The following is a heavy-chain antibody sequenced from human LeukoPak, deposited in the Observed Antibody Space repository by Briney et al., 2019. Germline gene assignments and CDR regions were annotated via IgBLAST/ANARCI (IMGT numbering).Heavy chain of an antibody. CDR2: IGVAGDT. J-gene: IGHJ3*02. CDR1: GFAFSTYD. V-gene: IGHV3-13*04. CDR3: ARGFVHAFDI. Sequence: GGSLRLSCAASGFAFSTYDMHWVRQATGKGLEWVSAIGVAGDTYYPGSVKGRFTISRENAKNSLYLQMNSLRAGDTAVYYCARGFVHAFDIWGQGTMVTVPS. D-gene: IGHD6-6*01.